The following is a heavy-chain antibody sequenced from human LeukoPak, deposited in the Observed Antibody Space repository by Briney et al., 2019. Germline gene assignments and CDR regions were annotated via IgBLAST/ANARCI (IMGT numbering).Heavy chain of an antibody. Sequence: PSETLSLTCAVSGGSISSSNWWSWARQPPGKGLEWIGEIYHSGSTNYNPSLKSRVTISVDKSKNQFSLKLSSVTTADTAVYYCARSHRLVTKYYYYYYYMDVWGKGTTDTVSS. CDR1: GGSISSSNW. V-gene: IGHV4-4*02. J-gene: IGHJ6*03. D-gene: IGHD3-9*01. CDR2: IYHSGST. CDR3: ARSHRLVTKYYYYYYYMDV.